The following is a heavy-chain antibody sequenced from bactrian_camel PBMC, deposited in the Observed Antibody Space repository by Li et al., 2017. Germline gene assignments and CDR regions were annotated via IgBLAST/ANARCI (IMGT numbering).Heavy chain of an antibody. CDR1: GNTASINC. CDR2: IDSDGYP. CDR3: AAGSPGARHCYTWAPRYNL. J-gene: IGHJ4*01. V-gene: IGHV3S53*01. Sequence: HVQLVESGGGSVQAGGSLRLACVVSGNTASINCLAWFRQAPGNEREAVAAIDSDGYPSYHAAVKGRFTVSKDNAKNTLCLQMNSLRPEDTAMYYCAAGSPGARHCYTWAPRYNLWGQGTQVTVS. D-gene: IGHD2*01.